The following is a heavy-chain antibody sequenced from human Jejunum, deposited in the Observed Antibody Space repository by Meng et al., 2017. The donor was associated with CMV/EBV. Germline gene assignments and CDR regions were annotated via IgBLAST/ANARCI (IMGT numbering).Heavy chain of an antibody. Sequence: QGQLKGSGPGLVKPSQTLSSTCSVAGGSIGSGDYYWSWIRQPPGKGLEWIGYIHDTGSTYYNPSLKSRVDISLGTSRNHFSLTLSSVTAEDTAVYFCARGSIFVSFDSWGQGTLVTVSS. D-gene: IGHD3-3*01. CDR2: IHDTGST. V-gene: IGHV4-30-4*08. CDR3: ARGSIFVSFDS. CDR1: GGSIGSGDYY. J-gene: IGHJ4*02.